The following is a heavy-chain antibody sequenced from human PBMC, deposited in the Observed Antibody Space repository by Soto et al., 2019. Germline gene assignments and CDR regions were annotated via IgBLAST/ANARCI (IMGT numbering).Heavy chain of an antibody. Sequence: QVQLVQSGAEVKKPGSSVKVSCKASGGTFSSYAISWVRQAPGQGLEWMVGIIPIFGTANYAQKCQGRFTITADESTSTAYKELSSLRSEDTAVYYCARESRYCSGDSCYFRPGIDYWGQGTLVTVSS. D-gene: IGHD2-15*01. CDR1: GGTFSSYA. J-gene: IGHJ4*02. CDR3: ARESRYCSGDSCYFRPGIDY. CDR2: IIPIFGTA. V-gene: IGHV1-69*12.